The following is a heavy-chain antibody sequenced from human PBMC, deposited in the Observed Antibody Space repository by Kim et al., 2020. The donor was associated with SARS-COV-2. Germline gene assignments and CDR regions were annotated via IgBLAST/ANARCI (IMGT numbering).Heavy chain of an antibody. J-gene: IGHJ4*02. CDR1: GGSISSYY. CDR2: IYYSGST. D-gene: IGHD4-17*01. Sequence: SETLSLTCTVSGGSISSYYWSWIRQPPGKGLEWIGYIYYSGSTNYNPSLKSRVTISVDTSKNQFSLKLSSVTAADTAVYYCARDGDGDYELRDWGQGTLVTVSS. CDR3: ARDGDGDYELRD. V-gene: IGHV4-59*01.